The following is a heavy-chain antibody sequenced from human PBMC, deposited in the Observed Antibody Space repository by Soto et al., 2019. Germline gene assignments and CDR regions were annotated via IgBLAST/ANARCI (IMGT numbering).Heavy chain of an antibody. CDR3: ARDPKYCGGDCYFDY. CDR1: GFTFSDYY. D-gene: IGHD2-21*02. CDR2: ISSSSSYT. V-gene: IGHV3-11*06. Sequence: GGSLRLSCAASGFTFSDYYMSWIRQAAGKGLEWVSYISSSSSYTNYADSVKGRFTISRDNAKNSLYLQMNSLRAEDTAVYYCARDPKYCGGDCYFDYWGRGTLVTVSS. J-gene: IGHJ4*02.